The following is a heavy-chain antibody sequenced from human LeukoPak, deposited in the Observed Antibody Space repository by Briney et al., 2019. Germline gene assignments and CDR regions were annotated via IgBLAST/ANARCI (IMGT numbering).Heavy chain of an antibody. D-gene: IGHD2-21*02. CDR1: GYSFTSYG. CDR2: ISAYNDNT. CDR3: ARDPALDCDGDCYSFGLDY. J-gene: IGHJ4*02. Sequence: GASVKVSCKASGYSFTSYGISWVRQAPGQGLEWMGWISAYNDNTNYAQKLQGRVTMTTDTSTSTAYMELRSLRSDDTAVYYCARDPALDCDGDCYSFGLDYWGQGTLVTVSS. V-gene: IGHV1-18*04.